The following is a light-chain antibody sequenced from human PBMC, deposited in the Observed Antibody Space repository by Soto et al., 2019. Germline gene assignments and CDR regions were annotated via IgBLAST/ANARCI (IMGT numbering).Light chain of an antibody. CDR1: QSVASN. V-gene: IGKV3-15*01. J-gene: IGKJ2*01. Sequence: EIVMTQSPASLSVSPGDGATLSCWASQSVASNVAWYQQKPGQGPRLLIHGASTRAAGVPARFSGSGSGTDFTLTISSLQSEDFAVYYCQQYHNWRSQYTFGQGTELQIK. CDR2: GAS. CDR3: QQYHNWRSQYT.